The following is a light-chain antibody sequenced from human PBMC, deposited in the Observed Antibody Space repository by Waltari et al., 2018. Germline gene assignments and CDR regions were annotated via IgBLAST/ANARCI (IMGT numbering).Light chain of an antibody. CDR1: QDIRND. CDR2: GSS. CDR3: LQDFKYPLT. Sequence: AIQMTQSPSSLSASLGDRVTITCRASQDIRNDLALYQQKSGSAPKLLIYGSSSLHTGVPSRFSGSGSGTDFSLTISGLQPEDFATYYCLQDFKYPLTFGGGTKVEIK. V-gene: IGKV1-6*01. J-gene: IGKJ4*01.